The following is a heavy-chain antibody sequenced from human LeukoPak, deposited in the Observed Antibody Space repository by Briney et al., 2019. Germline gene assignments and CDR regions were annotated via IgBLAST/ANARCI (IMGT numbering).Heavy chain of an antibody. V-gene: IGHV3-30-3*01. CDR2: ISYDGSNK. J-gene: IGHJ1*01. D-gene: IGHD6-19*01. Sequence: PGRSLRLSCAASGFTFSSYAMHWVRQAPGKGLEWVAVISYDGSNKYYADSVKGRFTISRDNSKNTLYLQMNSLRAEGTAVYYCARDPPSEQWPPLQYFQHWGQGTLATVSS. CDR1: GFTFSSYA. CDR3: ARDPPSEQWPPLQYFQH.